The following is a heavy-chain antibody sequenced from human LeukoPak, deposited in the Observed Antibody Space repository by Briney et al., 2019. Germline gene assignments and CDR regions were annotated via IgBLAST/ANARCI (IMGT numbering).Heavy chain of an antibody. Sequence: PGGSLRLSCAASGFTFSSYSMNWVRQAPGKGLEWVSSISSSSSYIYYADSVKGRFTISRDNAKNSLYLQMNSLRAEDTAVYYCARDPSDIVVVGDNWFDPWGQGTLVTVSS. D-gene: IGHD2-15*01. CDR3: ARDPSDIVVVGDNWFDP. J-gene: IGHJ5*02. V-gene: IGHV3-21*01. CDR2: ISSSSSYI. CDR1: GFTFSSYS.